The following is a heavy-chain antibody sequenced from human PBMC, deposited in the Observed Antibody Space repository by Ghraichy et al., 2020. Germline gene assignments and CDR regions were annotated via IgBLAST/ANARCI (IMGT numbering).Heavy chain of an antibody. CDR2: IGSGGRGT. J-gene: IGHJ4*02. CDR3: AKATMYCCSGVVCYAFAC. Sequence: GGSLRLSCVASGFTFSNYAMNWVRQAPGKGLEWVSSIGSGGRGTYYADSVKGRFTISRDNSKNTLYLQMNSLRADDTAQYYCAKATMYCCSGVVCYAFACWGQGALVTVSS. D-gene: IGHD2-2*01. V-gene: IGHV3-23*01. CDR1: GFTFSNYA.